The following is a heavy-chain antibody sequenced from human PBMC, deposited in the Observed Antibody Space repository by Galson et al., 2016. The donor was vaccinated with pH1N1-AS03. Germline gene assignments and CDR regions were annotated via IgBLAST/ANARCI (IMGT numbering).Heavy chain of an antibody. CDR3: ARNKAGYCTSTTCYGLDV. V-gene: IGHV3-33*01. CDR1: EFTFSDYG. D-gene: IGHD2-2*01. Sequence: SLRLSCAASEFTFSDYGMHWVRQAPGKGLEWVAVIWYDGSNTYYADSVKGRFTISRDNSKNTLYLQMNSLRAEDTAVYYCARNKAGYCTSTTCYGLDVWGQGTTVTVSS. CDR2: IWYDGSNT. J-gene: IGHJ6*02.